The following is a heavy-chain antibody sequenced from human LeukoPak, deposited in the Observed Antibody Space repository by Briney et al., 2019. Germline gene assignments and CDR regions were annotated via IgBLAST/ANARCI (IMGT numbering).Heavy chain of an antibody. D-gene: IGHD3-10*01. Sequence: GASLRISFKGSGSSFSTYWIGWVRPMPGKGLEWMGIIYPRDSDTRYSLSFQGQVTISADKSISTAYLQWSSLKASDTAMYYCARHTSYGSDFWGQGTLVTVSS. CDR2: IYPRDSDT. CDR3: ARHTSYGSDF. J-gene: IGHJ4*02. V-gene: IGHV5-51*01. CDR1: GSSFSTYW.